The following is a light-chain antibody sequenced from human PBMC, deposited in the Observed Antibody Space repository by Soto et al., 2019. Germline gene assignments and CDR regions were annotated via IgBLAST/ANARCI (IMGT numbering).Light chain of an antibody. Sequence: AIRMTQSPSSFSASTGDGVTITCRASQGISSYLAWYQQKPGKAPKLLIYAASTLQSGVPSRFIGSGSGTAFTLTISCLQSEDFATYYCQQYDSYPRTFGQGTKVEIK. CDR3: QQYDSYPRT. CDR1: QGISSY. V-gene: IGKV1-8*01. CDR2: AAS. J-gene: IGKJ1*01.